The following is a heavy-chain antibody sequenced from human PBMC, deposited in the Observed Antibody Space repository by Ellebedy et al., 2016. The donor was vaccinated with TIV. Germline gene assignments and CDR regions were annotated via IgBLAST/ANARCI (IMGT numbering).Heavy chain of an antibody. D-gene: IGHD2-8*02. Sequence: GESLKISCAASEFTFSDYHMSWIRQAPGKGLEWVSTISTSSSYTKCADSVKGRFTVSRDDAKNSLYLHMNSLKAEDTAVYYCVRTGRPWFDYWGQGTLVTVSS. V-gene: IGHV3-11*06. CDR3: VRTGRPWFDY. CDR1: EFTFSDYH. CDR2: ISTSSSYT. J-gene: IGHJ4*02.